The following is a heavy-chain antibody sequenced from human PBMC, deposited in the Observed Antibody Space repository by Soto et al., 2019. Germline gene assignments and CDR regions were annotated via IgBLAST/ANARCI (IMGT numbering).Heavy chain of an antibody. J-gene: IGHJ6*03. CDR3: ARAAEGAAGSYYYYYMDV. D-gene: IGHD6-25*01. CDR1: GYTFTSYA. Sequence: QVPLVQSGAEVKKPGASVKVSCKASGYTFTSYAMHWVRQAPGQRLEWMGWINAGNGNTKYSQKFQGRVTITSDTSARTAYMELSSLRSEDTAVYYCARAAEGAAGSYYYYYMDVWGKGTTVTVSS. V-gene: IGHV1-3*01. CDR2: INAGNGNT.